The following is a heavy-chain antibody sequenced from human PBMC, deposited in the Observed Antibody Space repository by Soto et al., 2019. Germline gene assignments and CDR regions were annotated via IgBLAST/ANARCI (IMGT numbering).Heavy chain of an antibody. CDR3: ARAGIAAAGRIYFDY. CDR1: GGSISSYY. CDR2: IYYSGST. J-gene: IGHJ4*02. D-gene: IGHD6-13*01. V-gene: IGHV4-59*01. Sequence: PSETLSLTCTVSGGSISSYYWSWIRQPPGKGLEWIGYIYYSGSTNYNPSLKSRVTISVDTSKNQFSLKLSSVTAADTAVYYCARAGIAAAGRIYFDYWGQGTLVTVSS.